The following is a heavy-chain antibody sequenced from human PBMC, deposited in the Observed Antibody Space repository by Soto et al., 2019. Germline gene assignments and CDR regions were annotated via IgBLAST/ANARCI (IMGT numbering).Heavy chain of an antibody. CDR1: GGTFSSYA. V-gene: IGHV1-69*12. CDR3: ASIVLVPAAGGYYGMDV. Sequence: QVQLVQSGAEVKKPGSSVKVSCKASGGTFSSYAISWVRQAPGQGLEWMGGIIPIFGTANYAQKFQGRVTITADESTSTAYMELRSLRSEDTAVYYCASIVLVPAAGGYYGMDVWGQGTTVTVSS. D-gene: IGHD2-2*01. CDR2: IIPIFGTA. J-gene: IGHJ6*02.